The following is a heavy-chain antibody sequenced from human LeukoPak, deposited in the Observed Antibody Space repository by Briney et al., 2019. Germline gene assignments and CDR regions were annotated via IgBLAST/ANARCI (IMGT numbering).Heavy chain of an antibody. CDR2: IDSSGTSI. CDR3: AKDRNEAYYFDY. Sequence: GASLRLSCAVSGLSFSDYYMTWIRQAPGKGLEWVSYIDSSGTSIYYADSVKGRFTISRDNSKNTLYLQMNSLRAEDTAVYYCAKDRNEAYYFDYWGQGTLVTVSS. V-gene: IGHV3-11*04. CDR1: GLSFSDYY. J-gene: IGHJ4*02.